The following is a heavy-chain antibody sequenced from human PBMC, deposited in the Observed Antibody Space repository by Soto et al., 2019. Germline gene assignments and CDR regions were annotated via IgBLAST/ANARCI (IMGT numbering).Heavy chain of an antibody. CDR1: GGSFSGYY. CDR3: ARGRRFGYCSSTSCYALGWFDP. D-gene: IGHD2-2*01. CDR2: INHSGST. V-gene: IGHV4-34*01. Sequence: PSETLSLTCSVYGGSFSGYYWSWIRQPPGKGLEWIGEINHSGSTNYNPSLKSRVTISVDTSKNQFSLKLGSVTAADTAVYYCARGRRFGYCSSTSCYALGWFDPWGQGTLVTVSS. J-gene: IGHJ5*02.